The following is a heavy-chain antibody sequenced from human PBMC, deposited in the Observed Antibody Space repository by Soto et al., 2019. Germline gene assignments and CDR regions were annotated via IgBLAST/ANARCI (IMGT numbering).Heavy chain of an antibody. J-gene: IGHJ4*02. CDR1: GGSISSYY. CDR3: ARVASDDYIWGSYRGYYFDY. V-gene: IGHV4-59*01. Sequence: QVQLQESGPGLVKPSETLSLTCTVSGGSISSYYWSWIRQPPGKGLEWIGYIYYSGSTNYNPSLKIRVTISVDTSKNQFSLKLSSVTAADTAVYYCARVASDDYIWGSYRGYYFDYWGQGTLVTVSS. D-gene: IGHD3-16*02. CDR2: IYYSGST.